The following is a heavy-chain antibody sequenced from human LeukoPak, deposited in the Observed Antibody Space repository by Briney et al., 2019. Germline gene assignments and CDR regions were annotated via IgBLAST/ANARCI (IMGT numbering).Heavy chain of an antibody. CDR2: ISGSGLST. CDR3: AKDRRAGSYDY. D-gene: IGHD3-10*01. V-gene: IGHV3-23*01. J-gene: IGHJ4*02. CDR1: GFTFSSYA. Sequence: GGSLRLSCTASGFTFSSYAMTWVRQAPGKGLEWVSGISGSGLSTYYADSVKGRFTISRDNSKNTLYLQMNSLRAEDTAVYYCAKDRRAGSYDYWGQGTLVTVSS.